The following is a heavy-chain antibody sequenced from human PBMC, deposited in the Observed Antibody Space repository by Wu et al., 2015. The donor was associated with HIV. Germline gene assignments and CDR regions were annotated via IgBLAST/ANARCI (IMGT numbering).Heavy chain of an antibody. CDR1: GGTFNSYA. CDR2: IIPVLRTT. D-gene: IGHD6-13*01. V-gene: IGHV1-69*11. Sequence: VQLVQSGAEMKKPGSSVKLSCKASGGTFNSYALNWVRQAPGQGLEWVGRIIPVLRTTEYAQKFQGRVTITTDESTSTAYMEVSSLRSEDTAVYYCTREGSSTWYPQDEFFQYWGPGTLVIVSS. J-gene: IGHJ1*01. CDR3: TREGSSTWYPQDEFFQY.